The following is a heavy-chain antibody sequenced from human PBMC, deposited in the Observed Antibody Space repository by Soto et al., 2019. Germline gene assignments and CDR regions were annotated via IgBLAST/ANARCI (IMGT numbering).Heavy chain of an antibody. CDR2: ISSSSSYI. Sequence: PGGSLRLSXAASGFTFSSYSMNWVRQAPGKGLEWVSSISSSSSYIYYADSVKGRFTISRDNAKNSLYLQMNSLRAEDTAVYYCARSGDSSGYYYYFDYWGQGTLVTVSS. D-gene: IGHD3-22*01. V-gene: IGHV3-21*01. J-gene: IGHJ4*02. CDR3: ARSGDSSGYYYYFDY. CDR1: GFTFSSYS.